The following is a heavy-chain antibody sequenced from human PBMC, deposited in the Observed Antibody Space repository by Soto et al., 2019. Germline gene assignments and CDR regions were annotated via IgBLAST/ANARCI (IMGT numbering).Heavy chain of an antibody. CDR2: ISGGGGEIRT. Sequence: PVGSLRLSCAASGFTFSSYAMSWVRQAPGKGLEWVSIISGGGGEIRTYYADSGKGRFTVSRDNSKNTLYLQMDNLRVEDTAVYYCARPVNGRHTNAFDISGQATMVTVSS. D-gene: IGHD2-2*01. CDR3: ARPVNGRHTNAFDI. CDR1: GFTFSSYA. V-gene: IGHV3-23*01. J-gene: IGHJ3*02.